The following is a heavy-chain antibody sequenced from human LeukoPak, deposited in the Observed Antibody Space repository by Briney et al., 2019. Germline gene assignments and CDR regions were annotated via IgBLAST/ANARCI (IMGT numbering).Heavy chain of an antibody. Sequence: SETLSLTCAVYGGSFSGVYWSWIRQPPGKGLEWIGEINHRTSTYNPSLKSRVTISIDTSKNQFSLKLSSVTAADTAVYYCASHNYFSDTSSHYYMPPDAFDVWGQGTMVTVSS. V-gene: IGHV4-34*01. CDR1: GGSFSGVY. J-gene: IGHJ3*01. D-gene: IGHD3-22*01. CDR2: INHRTS. CDR3: ASHNYFSDTSSHYYMPPDAFDV.